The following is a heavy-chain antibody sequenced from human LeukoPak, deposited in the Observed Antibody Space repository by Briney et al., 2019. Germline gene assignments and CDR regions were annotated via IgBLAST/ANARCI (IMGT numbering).Heavy chain of an antibody. J-gene: IGHJ1*01. CDR1: GFTFSNYW. Sequence: GGSLRLSCEGSGFTFSNYWMSWVRQAPEKGLEWVANIKTDGSEKYYVDSVKGRFTISRDNAKNSLYLQMNSLRAEDTAVYYCATYSSLNAREFQYWGQGTLVTVSS. V-gene: IGHV3-7*01. D-gene: IGHD3-22*01. CDR2: IKTDGSEK. CDR3: ATYSSLNAREFQY.